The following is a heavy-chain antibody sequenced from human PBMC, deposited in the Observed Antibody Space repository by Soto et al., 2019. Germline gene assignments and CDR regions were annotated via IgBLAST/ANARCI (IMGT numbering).Heavy chain of an antibody. CDR2: VSIGGST. Sequence: VGSLRLSCAASGFTFSSYAMGWVRQGPGKGLEWVAVVSIGGSTHYADSVRGRFTISRDNSKNTLSLEMNSLTAEDTAVYFCAKRRGAGGHFDYWGQGALVTVSS. V-gene: IGHV3-23*01. D-gene: IGHD2-15*01. CDR3: AKRRGAGGHFDY. J-gene: IGHJ4*02. CDR1: GFTFSSYA.